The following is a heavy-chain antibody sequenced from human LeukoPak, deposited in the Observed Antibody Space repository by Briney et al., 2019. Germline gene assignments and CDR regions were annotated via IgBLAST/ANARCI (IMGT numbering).Heavy chain of an antibody. Sequence: AGGSLRLSCAASGFTFSSYWMHWVRQAPGKGLVWVSRINSDGSSTSYADSVKGRFTISRDNAKNTLYLQMNSLRAEDTAVYYCARGPVRGRYFDLWGRGTLVTVSS. CDR3: ARGPVRGRYFDL. CDR1: GFTFSSYW. D-gene: IGHD3-10*01. J-gene: IGHJ2*01. CDR2: INSDGSST. V-gene: IGHV3-74*01.